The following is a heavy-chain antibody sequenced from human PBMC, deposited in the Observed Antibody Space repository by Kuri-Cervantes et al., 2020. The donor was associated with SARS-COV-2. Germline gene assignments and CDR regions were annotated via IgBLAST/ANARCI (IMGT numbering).Heavy chain of an antibody. Sequence: GESLKISCAASGFTFSDYYMSWIRQAPGKGLEWVSYISSSSSYTNYADSVKGRFTISRDNAKNSLYLQMNSLRAEDTAVYSCARDAARAAFDIWGQGTMVTVSS. CDR2: ISSSSSYT. CDR3: ARDAARAAFDI. D-gene: IGHD6-25*01. V-gene: IGHV3-11*05. J-gene: IGHJ3*02. CDR1: GFTFSDYY.